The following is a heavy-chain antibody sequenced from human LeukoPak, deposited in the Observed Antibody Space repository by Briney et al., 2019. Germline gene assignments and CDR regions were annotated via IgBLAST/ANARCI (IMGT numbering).Heavy chain of an antibody. CDR2: IDPDGSRT. CDR1: GFTFSNYW. V-gene: IGHV3-74*01. J-gene: IGHJ4*02. Sequence: SGGSLRLSCAASGFTFSNYWMHWVRQAPGKGLVWVSRIDPDGSRTGYVDSVKGRFTISRDNAKNTLYLQMNSLRAEDMAVYYCAREQRYDDFDYWGQGTLVTVSS. CDR3: AREQRYDDFDY. D-gene: IGHD5-12*01.